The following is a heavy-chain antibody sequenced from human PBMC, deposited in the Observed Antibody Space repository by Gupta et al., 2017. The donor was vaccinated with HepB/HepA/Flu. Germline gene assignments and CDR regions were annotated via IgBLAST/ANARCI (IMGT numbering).Heavy chain of an antibody. CDR3: AVTTGIQGTYWFDYGMDV. Sequence: EVRLVESGGGLVKPGESLKLSCVASGFTFDSFYMTWVRQAPGKGLDWVSSTSGWGSYMYFSDSVEGRFTISRDYSKNTLYLHMNSLRVEDTAFYYCAVTTGIQGTYWFDYGMDVWGQGTTVTVS. CDR1: GFTFDSFY. V-gene: IGHV3-21*02. D-gene: IGHD5-18*01. J-gene: IGHJ6*02. CDR2: TSGWGSYM.